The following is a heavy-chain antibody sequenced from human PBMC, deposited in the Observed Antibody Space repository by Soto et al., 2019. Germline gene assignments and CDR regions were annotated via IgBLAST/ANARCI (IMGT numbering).Heavy chain of an antibody. D-gene: IGHD2-2*01. V-gene: IGHV3-23*01. CDR3: AAPVPAPTQYDYYDMDV. CDR1: GFTFSYYT. Sequence: EVQLLESGGGLVQPGGSLRLSCVASGFTFSYYTMSWVRQAPGKGLEWVTGISNSGDTIYYADSVKGRFAISRDNFENTLYLQMNSRRADDTAVYYCAAPVPAPTQYDYYDMDVWGQGTTVTVSS. CDR2: ISNSGDTI. J-gene: IGHJ6*02.